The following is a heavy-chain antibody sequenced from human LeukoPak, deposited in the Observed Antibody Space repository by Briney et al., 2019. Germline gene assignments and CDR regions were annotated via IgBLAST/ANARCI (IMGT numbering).Heavy chain of an antibody. J-gene: IGHJ5*02. CDR1: GFTFSNYM. V-gene: IGHV3-74*01. Sequence: GGSLRLSCAASGFTFSNYMMHWVRQAPGKGLVWVSRIKSDGITITYADSVKGRFTISRDNSKNTLYLQMNSLRAEDTAVYYCAREELGSSLGFDPWGQGTLVTVSS. CDR2: IKSDGITI. D-gene: IGHD3-16*01. CDR3: AREELGSSLGFDP.